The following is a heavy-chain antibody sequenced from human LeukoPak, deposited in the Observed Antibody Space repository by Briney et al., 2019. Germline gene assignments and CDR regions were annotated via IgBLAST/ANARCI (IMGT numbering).Heavy chain of an antibody. CDR2: LSSNGGTT. Sequence: GGSLRLSCAASGFTLSSYAMHWVRQAPGQGLQYVSSLSSNGGTTYYANSVKGRFTISRDSSNNILYLQMGSLRPEDMAVYYCARDAGARGSDIWGQGTVVTVSS. V-gene: IGHV3-64*01. CDR1: GFTLSSYA. J-gene: IGHJ3*02. D-gene: IGHD1-14*01. CDR3: ARDAGARGSDI.